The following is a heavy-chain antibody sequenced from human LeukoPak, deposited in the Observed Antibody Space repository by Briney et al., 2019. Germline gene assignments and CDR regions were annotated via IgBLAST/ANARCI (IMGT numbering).Heavy chain of an antibody. D-gene: IGHD2-2*01. Sequence: GGSLRLSCAASGFTFNYYAMSWVRQAPGKGLEWVSSISDNEGRTYYTDSVKGRFTISRDNTKNTVYLQMHNLRADDTAVYFCARHASFTPCWGQGALVTVSS. CDR3: ARHASFTPC. CDR2: ISDNEGRT. V-gene: IGHV3-23*01. CDR1: GFTFNYYA. J-gene: IGHJ4*02.